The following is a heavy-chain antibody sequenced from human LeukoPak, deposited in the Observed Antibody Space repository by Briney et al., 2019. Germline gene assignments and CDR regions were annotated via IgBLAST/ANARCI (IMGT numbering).Heavy chain of an antibody. Sequence: GGSLRLSCAASGFTFSSYEMNWVRQAPGKGLEWVSYISSSGNTIYYADSVKGRFTISRDNAKNSLYLQMNSLRAEDTAVYYCAIAAAGTFDYWGQGTLVTVSS. V-gene: IGHV3-48*03. CDR2: ISSSGNTI. CDR1: GFTFSSYE. D-gene: IGHD6-13*01. J-gene: IGHJ4*02. CDR3: AIAAAGTFDY.